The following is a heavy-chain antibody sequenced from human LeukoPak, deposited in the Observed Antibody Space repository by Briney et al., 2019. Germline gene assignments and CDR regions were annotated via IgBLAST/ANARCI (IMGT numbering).Heavy chain of an antibody. CDR1: GFTFSSYG. CDR2: ISGSGGST. J-gene: IGHJ4*02. D-gene: IGHD4-17*01. CDR3: AKDRGDGDYYFDY. V-gene: IGHV3-23*01. Sequence: PGGSLRLSCAASGFTFSSYGMSWVRQAPGKGLEWVSAISGSGGSTYYADSVKGRFTISRDNSKNTLYLQMNSLRAEDTAVYYCAKDRGDGDYYFDYWGQGTLVTVSS.